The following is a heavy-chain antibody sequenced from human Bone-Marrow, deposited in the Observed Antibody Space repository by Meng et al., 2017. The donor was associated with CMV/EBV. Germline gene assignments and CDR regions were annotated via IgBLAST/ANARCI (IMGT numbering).Heavy chain of an antibody. CDR2: ISSSSSTI. CDR1: GFTFSSYS. Sequence: GGSLRLSCAASGFTFSSYSMNWVRQAPGKGLEWVSYISSSSSTIYYADSVKGRFTISRDNAKNSLYLQMNSLRAEDTAVYYCARDPIAATSYGMDVWGQGTMITVSS. V-gene: IGHV3-48*04. CDR3: ARDPIAATSYGMDV. D-gene: IGHD6-13*01. J-gene: IGHJ6*02.